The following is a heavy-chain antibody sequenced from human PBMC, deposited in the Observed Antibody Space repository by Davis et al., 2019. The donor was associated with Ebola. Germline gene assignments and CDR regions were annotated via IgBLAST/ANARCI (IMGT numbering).Heavy chain of an antibody. Sequence: GESLKISCAASGFTFSSYAMHWVRQAPGKGLEWVAVISYDGSNKYYADSVKGRFTISRDNSKNTLYLQMNSLRAEDTAVYYCARDLPAVAGTSYWGQGTLVTVSS. CDR1: GFTFSSYA. J-gene: IGHJ4*02. CDR2: ISYDGSNK. CDR3: ARDLPAVAGTSY. D-gene: IGHD6-19*01. V-gene: IGHV3-30-3*01.